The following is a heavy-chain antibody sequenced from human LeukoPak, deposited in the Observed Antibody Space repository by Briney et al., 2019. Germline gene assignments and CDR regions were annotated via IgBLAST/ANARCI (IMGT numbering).Heavy chain of an antibody. D-gene: IGHD3-9*01. J-gene: IGHJ6*02. V-gene: IGHV1-69*04. CDR2: IIPILGIA. CDR3: ARKYYDILTQPYYGMDV. Sequence: SVKVSCKASGGTFSSYAISWVRQAPGQGLEWMGRIIPILGIANYAQKFQGRVTITADKSTSTAYMELSSLRSEDTAVYYCARKYYDILTQPYYGMDVWGQGTTVTVSS. CDR1: GGTFSSYA.